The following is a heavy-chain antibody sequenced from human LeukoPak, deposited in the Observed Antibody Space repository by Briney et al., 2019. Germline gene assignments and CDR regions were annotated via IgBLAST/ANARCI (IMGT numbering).Heavy chain of an antibody. D-gene: IGHD3-10*01. J-gene: IGHJ4*02. CDR2: ISGSGGNK. V-gene: IGHV3-23*01. CDR1: GITLSNYG. CDR3: AKRGVVIRVFLVGFHKEASYFDS. Sequence: GGSLRLSCAVSGITLSNYGMRWVRQGPGKGREWGSGISGSGGNKYYSESVKARFTISRHNSKNTLYLQMNTLTAEDTAVYFCAKRGVVIRVFLVGFHKEASYFDSWGQGALVTVSS.